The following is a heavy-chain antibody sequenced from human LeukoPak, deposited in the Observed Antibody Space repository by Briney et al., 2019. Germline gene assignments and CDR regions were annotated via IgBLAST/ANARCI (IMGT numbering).Heavy chain of an antibody. V-gene: IGHV3-64*01. CDR3: ARGHGGSGSPYY. CDR2: ISGNGGST. CDR1: GFTFSSYA. D-gene: IGHD3-10*01. J-gene: IGHJ4*02. Sequence: GGSLRLSCAASGFTFSSYAMHWVRQAPGKGLEYVSAISGNGGSTYYANSVKGRFTISRDNSKNTLYLQMGSLRAEDMAVCYCARGHGGSGSPYYWGQGTLVTVSS.